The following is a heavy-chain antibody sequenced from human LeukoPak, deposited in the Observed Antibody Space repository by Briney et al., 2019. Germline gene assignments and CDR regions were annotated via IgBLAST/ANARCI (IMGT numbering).Heavy chain of an antibody. V-gene: IGHV4-61*02. CDR3: ARGRPGQGRTFDI. CDR1: GGSISSGSYY. CDR2: IYTSGST. Sequence: SQTLSLTCTVSGGSISSGSYYWSWIRQPAGKGLEWIGRIYTSGSTNYNPSLKSRVTISVDTSKNQFSLKLSSVTAADTAVYYCARGRPGQGRTFDIWGQGTSVTVSS. J-gene: IGHJ3*02.